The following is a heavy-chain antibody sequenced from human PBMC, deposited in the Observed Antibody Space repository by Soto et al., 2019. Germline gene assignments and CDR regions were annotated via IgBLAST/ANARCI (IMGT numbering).Heavy chain of an antibody. Sequence: SETLSLTCAVYGGSFSGYYWNWIRQSPGKGLEWIGEVNHNEGTNYNPSLKSRVTISVDTSKNQFSLKLSSVTAADTAVYYCARRYSSSFRIQYWGQGTLVTVSS. CDR2: VNHNEGT. CDR3: ARRYSSSFRIQY. CDR1: GGSFSGYY. D-gene: IGHD6-13*01. V-gene: IGHV4-34*01. J-gene: IGHJ4*02.